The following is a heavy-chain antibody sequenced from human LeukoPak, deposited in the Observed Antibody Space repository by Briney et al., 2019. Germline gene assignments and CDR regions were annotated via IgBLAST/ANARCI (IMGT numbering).Heavy chain of an antibody. CDR3: LVAVSRLH. V-gene: IGHV3-21*01. Sequence: MPGGSLRLSCAAPGFTFSSFSINWVRQAPGKGLEWVSSISSGSSYINYADSLQGRFTISRDNAKNSVYLQMNSLRAEDTAVYYCLVAVSRLHWGQGTLVAVSA. D-gene: IGHD2-15*01. CDR2: ISSGSSYI. J-gene: IGHJ4*02. CDR1: GFTFSSFS.